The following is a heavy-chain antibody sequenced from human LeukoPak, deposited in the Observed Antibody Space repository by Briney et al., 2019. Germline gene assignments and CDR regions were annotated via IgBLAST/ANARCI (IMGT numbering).Heavy chain of an antibody. CDR1: GFTFSSYS. Sequence: GGSLRLSCAASGFTFSSYSMNWVRQAPGKGLEWVSYISSSSSTIYYADSVKGRFTISRDNAKNSLYPQMNSLRAEDTAVYYCARGLIPDYWGQGTLVTVSS. CDR3: ARGLIPDY. J-gene: IGHJ4*02. V-gene: IGHV3-48*01. D-gene: IGHD3-16*01. CDR2: ISSSSSTI.